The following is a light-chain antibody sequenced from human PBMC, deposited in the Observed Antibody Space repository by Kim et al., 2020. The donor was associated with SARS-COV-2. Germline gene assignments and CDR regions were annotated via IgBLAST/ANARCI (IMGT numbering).Light chain of an antibody. CDR3: ASFTSSTTWV. CDR1: SSDVGGYIH. Sequence: GHSSTISCTGTSSDVGGYIHVSWYQQHPGKAPKLIIYDVNKRPSGASDRFSGSKSANTASLTISGLQAEDEAEYYCASFTSSTTWVFGGGTKLTVL. V-gene: IGLV2-14*04. J-gene: IGLJ3*02. CDR2: DVN.